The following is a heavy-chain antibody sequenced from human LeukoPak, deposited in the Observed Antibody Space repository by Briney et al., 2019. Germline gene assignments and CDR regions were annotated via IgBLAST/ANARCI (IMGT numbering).Heavy chain of an antibody. CDR3: AKSPYIASNIVFDY. J-gene: IGHJ4*02. CDR1: GFTFSRYA. V-gene: IGHV3-23*01. Sequence: GGSLRLSCAVSGFTFSRYAMSWVRQAPGRGLEWVSTVSGSGDSTWYADPVKGRFTIPRNNSKNTLYLQMNRLRPEDPAVLHLAKSPYIASNIVFDYGGQESLPTVYS. CDR2: VSGSGDST. D-gene: IGHD3-16*01.